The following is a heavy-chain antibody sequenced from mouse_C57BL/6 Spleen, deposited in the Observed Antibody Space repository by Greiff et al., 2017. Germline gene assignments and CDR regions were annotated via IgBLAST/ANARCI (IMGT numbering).Heavy chain of an antibody. CDR1: GYTFTSYW. CDR3: AYGDDPACFGY. Sequence: QVQLQQPGAELVKPGASVKLSCKASGYTFTSYWMQWVKQRHGQGLEWIGEFVTSDSYTNYNQKFKGKGTLPVDPFSSTAYMQLSSLTSEDSAVHYCAYGDDPACFGYRLQGTLVTASA. V-gene: IGHV1-50*01. D-gene: IGHD2-2*01. CDR2: FVTSDSYT. J-gene: IGHJ3*01.